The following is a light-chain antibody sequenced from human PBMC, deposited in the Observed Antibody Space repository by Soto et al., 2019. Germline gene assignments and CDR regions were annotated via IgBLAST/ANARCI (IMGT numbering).Light chain of an antibody. Sequence: EIVMTQSPATLSVSPGERAILSCRASQSVSSNLAWYQQKPGQAPRLLIYGASTRATGIPARFSGSGSGTEFTLTISSLQSGDFAVYYCQQYNNWPRTFGQGTKVEIK. CDR2: GAS. V-gene: IGKV3-15*01. CDR3: QQYNNWPRT. J-gene: IGKJ1*01. CDR1: QSVSSN.